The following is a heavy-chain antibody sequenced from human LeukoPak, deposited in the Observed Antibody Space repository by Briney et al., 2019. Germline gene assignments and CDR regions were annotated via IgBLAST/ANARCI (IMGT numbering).Heavy chain of an antibody. CDR3: ARAQTGITIFAVVDY. CDR1: GFTFSSFE. D-gene: IGHD3-3*01. Sequence: PGGSLRLSCAASGFTFSSFEMNWVRQAPGKGLEWVSYISGSASTIYYADSVKGRFAISRDNAKNSLYLQMNSLRAEDTAVYYCARAQTGITIFAVVDYWGQGTLVTVSS. V-gene: IGHV3-48*03. CDR2: ISGSASTI. J-gene: IGHJ4*02.